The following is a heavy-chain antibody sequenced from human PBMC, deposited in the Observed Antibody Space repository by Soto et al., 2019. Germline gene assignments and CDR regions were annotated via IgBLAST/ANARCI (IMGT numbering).Heavy chain of an antibody. D-gene: IGHD3-22*01. CDR2: IKQDGSEK. J-gene: IGHJ4*02. CDR1: GFTISGYW. V-gene: IGHV3-7*03. CDR3: ARALVVVTEYFDY. Sequence: PVGSLRLSCVASGFTISGYWMSWVRQAPGKGLQWVANIKQDGSEKHYVGSVQGRFTISKDNAKNSLFLQMNSLRAEDTAVYYCARALVVVTEYFDYWGQGILVTVSS.